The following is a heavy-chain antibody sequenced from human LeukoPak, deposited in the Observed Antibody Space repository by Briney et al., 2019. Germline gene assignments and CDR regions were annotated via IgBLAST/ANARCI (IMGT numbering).Heavy chain of an antibody. CDR1: GFTFSSYS. J-gene: IGHJ6*02. D-gene: IGHD4-17*01. CDR3: ARDDGRTVDYGMDV. CDR2: ISSSSSYI. Sequence: GGSLRLSCAASGFTFSSYSMNWVRQAPGKGPEWVSSISSSSSYIYYADSVKGRFTISRDDAKNSLYLQMNSLRAEDTAVYYCARDDGRTVDYGMDVWGQGTTVTVSS. V-gene: IGHV3-21*01.